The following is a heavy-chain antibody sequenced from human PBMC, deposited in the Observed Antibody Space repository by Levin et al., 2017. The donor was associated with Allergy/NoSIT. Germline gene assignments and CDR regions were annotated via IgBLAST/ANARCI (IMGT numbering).Heavy chain of an antibody. CDR1: GYTFTSYD. CDR2: MNPNSGNT. Sequence: AASVKVSCKASGYTFTSYDINWVRQATGQGLEWMGWMNPNSGNTGYAQKFQGRVTMTRNTSISTAYMELSSLRSEDTAVYYCAIRDWGSYRHSYFDYWGQGTLVTVSS. CDR3: AIRDWGSYRHSYFDY. V-gene: IGHV1-8*01. J-gene: IGHJ4*02. D-gene: IGHD3-16*02.